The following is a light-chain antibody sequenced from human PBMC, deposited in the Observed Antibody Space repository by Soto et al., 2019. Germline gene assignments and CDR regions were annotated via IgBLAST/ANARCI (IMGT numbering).Light chain of an antibody. Sequence: AIRMTQSPSSFSASTGDRVTITCRASQGISSYLSWYQQKPGKAPKLLLYAASTLQSGVPSRFSGSGSGTDVTLTISCLQSEDVSTYYCQQYYSYPPSFGGGTKVEIK. J-gene: IGKJ4*01. CDR2: AAS. CDR1: QGISSY. V-gene: IGKV1-8*01. CDR3: QQYYSYPPS.